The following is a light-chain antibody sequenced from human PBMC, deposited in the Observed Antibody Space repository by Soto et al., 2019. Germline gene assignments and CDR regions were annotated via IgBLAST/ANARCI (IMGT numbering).Light chain of an antibody. CDR2: DAS. Sequence: EIVLTQSPATLSLSPGEGATVSCRASQSVSSHLAWYQQKRGQAPRLLIYDASSRASGIPARFSGRGSGTDFTLTISYLEPEDFAIYYCQQGGNWPITFGQGTRMEIK. V-gene: IGKV3-11*01. J-gene: IGKJ5*01. CDR3: QQGGNWPIT. CDR1: QSVSSH.